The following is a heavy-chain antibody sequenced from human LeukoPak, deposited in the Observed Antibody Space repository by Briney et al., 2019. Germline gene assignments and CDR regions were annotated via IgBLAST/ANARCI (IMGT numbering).Heavy chain of an antibody. CDR1: GFTFSNYA. CDR3: VRTVAGDF. D-gene: IGHD1-1*01. Sequence: GGYLRLSCAASGFTFSNYAMNWVRQAPGEGLEWVSSLGGDGVNKYYADSVKGRFTISRDNAKNTLYLQMNSLRAEDTAIYYCVRTVAGDFWGQGTLVTVSS. J-gene: IGHJ4*02. CDR2: LGGDGVNK. V-gene: IGHV3-23*01.